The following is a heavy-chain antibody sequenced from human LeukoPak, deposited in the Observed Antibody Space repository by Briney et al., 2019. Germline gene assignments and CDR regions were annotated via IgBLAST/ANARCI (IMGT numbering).Heavy chain of an antibody. V-gene: IGHV1-2*02. CDR3: ARAGHYYDSSGFTTFDY. CDR1: GYTFTSYG. Sequence: ASVKVSCKASGYTFTSYGISWVRQAPGQGLEWMGWINPNSGGTNYAQKFQGRVTMTRDTSISTAYMELSRLRSDDTAVYYCARAGHYYDSSGFTTFDYWGQGTLVTVSS. D-gene: IGHD3-22*01. CDR2: INPNSGGT. J-gene: IGHJ4*02.